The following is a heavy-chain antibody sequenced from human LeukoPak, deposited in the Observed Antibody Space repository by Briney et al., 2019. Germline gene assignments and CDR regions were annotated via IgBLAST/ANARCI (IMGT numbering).Heavy chain of an antibody. CDR3: ARAGIGIRYYMDV. D-gene: IGHD3-10*01. J-gene: IGHJ6*03. CDR1: GYSISSGYY. Sequence: PSETLSLTCAVSGYSISSGYYWGWIRQPPGKGLEWIGNIYHSGSTYHNPSLRSRVTISVDTSKNQFSLKLSSVTAADTAVYYCARAGIGIRYYMDVWGKGTTVTVSS. CDR2: IYHSGST. V-gene: IGHV4-38-2*01.